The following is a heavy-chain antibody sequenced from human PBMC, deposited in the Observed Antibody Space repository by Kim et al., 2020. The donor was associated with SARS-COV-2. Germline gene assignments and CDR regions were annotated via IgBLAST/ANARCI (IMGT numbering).Heavy chain of an antibody. Sequence: GGSLRLSCAASGFTFSSYWMSWVRQAPGKGLEWVANIKQDGSEKYYVDSVKGRFTISRDNAKNSLYLQMNSLRAEDTAVYYCARDQALDSSGWYIYYYYGMDVWGQGTTVTVSS. V-gene: IGHV3-7*03. CDR2: IKQDGSEK. CDR1: GFTFSSYW. J-gene: IGHJ6*02. D-gene: IGHD6-19*01. CDR3: ARDQALDSSGWYIYYYYGMDV.